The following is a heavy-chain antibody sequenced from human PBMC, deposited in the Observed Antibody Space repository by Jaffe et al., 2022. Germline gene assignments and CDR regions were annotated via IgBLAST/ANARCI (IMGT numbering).Heavy chain of an antibody. CDR2: ISYDGSNK. CDR3: GTDRATLHNYYDRHIDY. CDR1: GFTFSGYG. J-gene: IGHJ4*02. V-gene: IGHV3-30*03. D-gene: IGHD3-22*01. Sequence: QVQLVESGGGVVQPGRSLRLSCAASGFTFSGYGMHWVRQAPGKGLEWVADISYDGSNKYYADSVKGRFTISRDNSKNTLYLQMNSLRVEDTAVFYCGTDRATLHNYYDRHIDYWGQGTLVTVSS.